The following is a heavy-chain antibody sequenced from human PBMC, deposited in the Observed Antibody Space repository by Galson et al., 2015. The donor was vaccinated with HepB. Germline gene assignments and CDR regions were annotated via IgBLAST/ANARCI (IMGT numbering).Heavy chain of an antibody. CDR1: GYTLTELS. Sequence: SVKVSCKVSGYTLTELSMHWVRQAPGKGLEWMGGFDPEDGETIYAQKFQGRVTMTEDTSTDTAYMELSSLRAEDTAVYYCARGRNDYVWGSYRLDFDYWGQGTLVTVSS. CDR2: FDPEDGET. V-gene: IGHV1-24*01. CDR3: ARGRNDYVWGSYRLDFDY. D-gene: IGHD3-16*02. J-gene: IGHJ4*02.